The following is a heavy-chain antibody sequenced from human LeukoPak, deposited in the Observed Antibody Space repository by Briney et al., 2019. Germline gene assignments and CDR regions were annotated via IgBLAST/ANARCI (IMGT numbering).Heavy chain of an antibody. V-gene: IGHV3-23*01. CDR3: AKDLIAAADY. Sequence: PGGSLRLSCAASGFTFSSYNINWVRQAPGKGLEWVSAISGSGGSTYYADSVKGRFTISRDNPKNTLYLQMNSLRAEDTAVYYCAKDLIAAADYWGQGTLVTVSS. D-gene: IGHD6-13*01. CDR1: GFTFSSYN. J-gene: IGHJ4*02. CDR2: ISGSGGST.